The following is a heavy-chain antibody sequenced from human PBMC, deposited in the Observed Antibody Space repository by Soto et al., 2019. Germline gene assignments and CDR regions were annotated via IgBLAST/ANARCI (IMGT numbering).Heavy chain of an antibody. CDR1: GGSISSGGYY. CDR3: ARGSRWYFGWFDP. D-gene: IGHD6-13*01. CDR2: IYYSGST. Sequence: SETLSLTCTVSGGSISSGGYYWSWIRQHPGKGLEWIGYIYYSGSTYYNPSLKSRVTISVDTSKNQFSLKLSSVTAADTAVYYCARGSRWYFGWFDPWGQGTLVTVSS. J-gene: IGHJ5*02. V-gene: IGHV4-31*03.